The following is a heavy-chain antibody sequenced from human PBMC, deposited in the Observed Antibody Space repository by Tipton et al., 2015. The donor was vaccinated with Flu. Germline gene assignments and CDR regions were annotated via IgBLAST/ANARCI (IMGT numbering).Heavy chain of an antibody. CDR2: TYYRSKWYN. V-gene: IGHV6-1*01. CDR3: ARGTGYCSSTSCIHGMEV. Sequence: GLVKPSQTLSLTCAISGDSVSSNSAAWNWIRQSPSRGLEWLGRTYYRSKWYNDYAVSVKSRITINPDTSKNQFSLQLNSVTPEDTAVYYCARGTGYCSSTSCIHGMEVGGQGTTVTVSS. CDR1: GDSVSSNSAA. J-gene: IGHJ6*02. D-gene: IGHD2-2*01.